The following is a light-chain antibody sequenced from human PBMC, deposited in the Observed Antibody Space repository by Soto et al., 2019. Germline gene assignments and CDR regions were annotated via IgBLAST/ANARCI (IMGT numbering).Light chain of an antibody. CDR1: QSVSSSY. Sequence: EIVLTQSPGTLSLSPGERATLSCRASQSVSSSYLAWYQQKPGQAPRLLIYGASSRATGTPDRFSGSGSGTDFTLTISRLEPEDFAAYYCQQYGKTFGQGTKV. CDR3: QQYGKT. J-gene: IGKJ1*01. V-gene: IGKV3-20*01. CDR2: GAS.